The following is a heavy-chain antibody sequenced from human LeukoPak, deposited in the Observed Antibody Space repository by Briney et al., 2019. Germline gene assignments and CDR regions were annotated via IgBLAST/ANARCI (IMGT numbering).Heavy chain of an antibody. D-gene: IGHD2-2*01. CDR3: ARDRGYCSSTSCYALYYFDY. CDR2: ISYDGSNK. Sequence: GGSLRLSCAASGFTFSSYAMHWVRQAPGKGPEWVAVISYDGSNKYYADSVKGRFTISRDNSKNTLYLQMNSLRAEDTAVYYCARDRGYCSSTSCYALYYFDYWGQGTLVTVSS. J-gene: IGHJ4*02. CDR1: GFTFSSYA. V-gene: IGHV3-30*04.